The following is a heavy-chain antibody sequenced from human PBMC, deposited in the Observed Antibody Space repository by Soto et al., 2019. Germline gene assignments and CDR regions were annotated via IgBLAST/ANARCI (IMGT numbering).Heavy chain of an antibody. CDR2: ISAYNGNT. CDR3: ARYGSGSSKSYDYGSDG. J-gene: IGHJ6*02. V-gene: IGHV1-18*01. D-gene: IGHD3-10*01. CDR1: GYTFTSYG. Sequence: ASVKDSFKASGYTFTSYGISWVRQAPGQGLEWMGWISAYNGNTNYAQKLQGRVTMTTDTSTSTAYMELRSLRSDDTAGYYCARYGSGSSKSYDYGSDGWGQGTXVTVSS.